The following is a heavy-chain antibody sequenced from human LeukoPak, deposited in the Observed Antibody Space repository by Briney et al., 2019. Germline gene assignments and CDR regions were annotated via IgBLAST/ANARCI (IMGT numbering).Heavy chain of an antibody. D-gene: IGHD3-22*01. J-gene: IGHJ3*02. V-gene: IGHV4-61*02. CDR3: ARCAPRYYYDSSGYSTPDAFDI. Sequence: SETLSLTCTVSGGSISSGDSYWSWVRQPAGKGLEWIGRISTSGSTSYNPSLKSRVSISVDTSKNQFSLKLSSVTAADTAVYYCARCAPRYYYDSSGYSTPDAFDIWGQGTMVTVSS. CDR1: GGSISSGDSY. CDR2: ISTSGST.